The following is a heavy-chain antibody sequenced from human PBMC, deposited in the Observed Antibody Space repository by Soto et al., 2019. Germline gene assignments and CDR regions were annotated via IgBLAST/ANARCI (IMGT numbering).Heavy chain of an antibody. CDR3: ARGRALLLWFGEYNWFDP. Sequence: PSETLSLTCTVSGGSISSSDYYWGWIRQPPGKGLEWIGNIYYSGSASYNPSLKSRVTISVDTSKNQVSLKLSSVTAADTAVYYCARGRALLLWFGEYNWFDPSGQGTLVTVSS. V-gene: IGHV4-39*01. J-gene: IGHJ5*02. CDR2: IYYSGSA. CDR1: GGSISSSDYY. D-gene: IGHD3-10*01.